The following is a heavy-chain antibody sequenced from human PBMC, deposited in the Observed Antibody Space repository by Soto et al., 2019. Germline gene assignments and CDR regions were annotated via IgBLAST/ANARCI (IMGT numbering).Heavy chain of an antibody. Sequence: QVQLQESGPGLVKPSETLSLTCTVSGASSTTYYWSWIRQPPGKGLEWIGYMNNVGRTNYNPSLKSRVTISLATSKNQLSLKLSSVIAADTAVYYCARSYCLDSIRCNWFDPGGQGTLVTVSS. V-gene: IGHV4-59*01. D-gene: IGHD2-15*01. CDR1: GASSTTYY. J-gene: IGHJ5*02. CDR3: ARSYCLDSIRCNWFDP. CDR2: MNNVGRT.